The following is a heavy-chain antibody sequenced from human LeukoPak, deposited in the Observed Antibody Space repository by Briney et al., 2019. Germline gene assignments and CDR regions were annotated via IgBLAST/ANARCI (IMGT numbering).Heavy chain of an antibody. V-gene: IGHV4-38-2*01. Sequence: PSETLSLTCAVSGYSISSGYYWGWIRPPPGKGLEWIGIIYQSGSTYYNPSLKSRVTISVDTSKNQFSLKLISVTAADTAVYYCARVIYCSGGSCYDGAWFDPWGQGTLVTVSS. CDR1: GYSISSGYY. CDR3: ARVIYCSGGSCYDGAWFDP. J-gene: IGHJ5*02. D-gene: IGHD2-15*01. CDR2: IYQSGST.